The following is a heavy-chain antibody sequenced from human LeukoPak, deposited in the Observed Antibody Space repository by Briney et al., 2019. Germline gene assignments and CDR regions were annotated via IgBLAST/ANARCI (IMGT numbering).Heavy chain of an antibody. D-gene: IGHD5-18*01. CDR2: IYYSGST. CDR3: AREVRYSYGPYYYYYYMDV. Sequence: PSETLSLTCTVSGGSISSYYWSWIRQPPGKGLEWIGYIYYSGSTNYNPSLKSRVTISVDTSKNQFSLKLSSVTAADTAVYYCAREVRYSYGPYYYYYYMDVWGKGTPVTVSS. CDR1: GGSISSYY. V-gene: IGHV4-59*01. J-gene: IGHJ6*03.